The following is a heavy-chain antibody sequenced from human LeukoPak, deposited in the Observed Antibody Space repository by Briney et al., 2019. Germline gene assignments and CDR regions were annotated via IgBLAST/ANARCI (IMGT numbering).Heavy chain of an antibody. J-gene: IGHJ4*02. CDR2: ISAYNGNT. CDR3: ARALAAGGFYDN. Sequence: ASVKVFCKASGYTFTTYGISWARQAPGQGLEWMGWISAYNGNTNYAQKLQVRVTMATDTSTSTAYMELRSLRSDDTAVYYCARALAAGGFYDNWGQGTLVTVSS. V-gene: IGHV1-18*01. D-gene: IGHD6-13*01. CDR1: GYTFTTYG.